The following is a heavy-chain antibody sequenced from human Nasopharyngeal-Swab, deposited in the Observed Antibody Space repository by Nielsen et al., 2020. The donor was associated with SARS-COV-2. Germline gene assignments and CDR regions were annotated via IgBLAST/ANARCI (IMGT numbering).Heavy chain of an antibody. CDR3: ARDGSSWYRGWFDP. D-gene: IGHD6-13*01. V-gene: IGHV1-18*01. CDR1: GYTFTSYG. J-gene: IGHJ5*02. Sequence: ASVKVSCKASGYTFTSYGISWVRQAPGQGLEWMGWISAYNGNTNYAQKFQGRVTITADESTSTAYMELSSLRSEDTAVYYCARDGSSWYRGWFDPWGQGTLVTVSS. CDR2: ISAYNGNT.